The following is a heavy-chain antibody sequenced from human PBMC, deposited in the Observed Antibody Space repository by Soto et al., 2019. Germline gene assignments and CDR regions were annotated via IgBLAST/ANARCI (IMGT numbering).Heavy chain of an antibody. Sequence: SETLSLTCAVYCGFVTSGSYYWSWIRQPPGKGLEWIGEMSHSGGTHFNPSLKSRVTISLDTSKNQFTLKMSSVTAAATALYFCARLEGLATISYYFDFWGQGALVTVSS. CDR3: ARLEGLATISYYFDF. CDR2: MSHSGGT. J-gene: IGHJ4*02. V-gene: IGHV4-34*01. CDR1: CGFVTSGSYY. D-gene: IGHD3-9*01.